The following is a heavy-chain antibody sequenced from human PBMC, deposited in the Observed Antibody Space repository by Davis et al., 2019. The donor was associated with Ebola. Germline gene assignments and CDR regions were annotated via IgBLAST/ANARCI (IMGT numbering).Heavy chain of an antibody. CDR1: GGSFSAYY. J-gene: IGHJ5*02. CDR3: ARHKGLDP. CDR2: INHSGST. V-gene: IGHV4-34*01. Sequence: MPSETLSLTCAVYGGSFSAYYWSWIRQPPEKGLEWIGEINHSGSTNYNPSLKSRVTISVDTSKNQFSLKLSSVTTADTAVYYCARHKGLDPWGQGTLVTVSS.